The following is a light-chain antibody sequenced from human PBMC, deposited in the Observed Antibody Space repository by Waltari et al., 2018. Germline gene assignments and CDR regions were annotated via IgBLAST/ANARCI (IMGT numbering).Light chain of an antibody. J-gene: IGLJ1*01. Sequence: QSALTQPASVSGSPGQSITISCTGTSSAIGDYKLVSWYQQHPGKAPKLIIYDVSNRPSGVSNRFSGSKSGNRASLTISGLQAEDEADYYCSSYRSTTTPCIFGSGTKVTVL. V-gene: IGLV2-14*03. CDR3: SSYRSTTTPCI. CDR2: DVS. CDR1: SSAIGDYKL.